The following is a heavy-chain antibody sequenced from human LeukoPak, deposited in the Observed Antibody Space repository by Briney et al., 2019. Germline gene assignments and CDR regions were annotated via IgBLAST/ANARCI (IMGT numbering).Heavy chain of an antibody. CDR1: GYSFTSYW. J-gene: IGHJ4*02. Sequence: GESLKISCKGSGYSFTSYWIGWVRQMPGKGLEWMGIIYPGDSDTRYSPSFQGQVTISADKPISTAYLQWSSLKASDTAMYYCARRSDYYDSSGYRRWVFDYWGQGTLVTVSS. D-gene: IGHD3-22*01. CDR2: IYPGDSDT. V-gene: IGHV5-51*01. CDR3: ARRSDYYDSSGYRRWVFDY.